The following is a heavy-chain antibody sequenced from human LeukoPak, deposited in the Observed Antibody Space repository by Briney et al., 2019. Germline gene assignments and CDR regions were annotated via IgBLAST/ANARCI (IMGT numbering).Heavy chain of an antibody. CDR1: GFTFSNYG. Sequence: PGRSLRLSCAASGFTFSNYGMHWVRQAPGKGLEWVAFIRYDGTNKYYADSVKGRFTISRDNSKNTLYLQMNSLRAEDTAVYYCAKDLRYGRDFDYWGQGTLVTVSS. D-gene: IGHD5-18*01. CDR3: AKDLRYGRDFDY. J-gene: IGHJ4*02. CDR2: IRYDGTNK. V-gene: IGHV3-30*02.